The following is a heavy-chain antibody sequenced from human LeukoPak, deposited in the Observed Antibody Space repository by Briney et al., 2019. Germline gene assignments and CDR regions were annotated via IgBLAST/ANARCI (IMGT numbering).Heavy chain of an antibody. Sequence: GGSLRLSCAASGFTVSSNYMSWVRQAPGKGLEWVSVIYSGGSTYYADSVKGRFAISRDNSKNTLYLQMNSLRAEDTAVYYCARSMVRGVPTYFDYWGQGTLVTVSS. CDR3: ARSMVRGVPTYFDY. J-gene: IGHJ4*02. D-gene: IGHD3-10*01. V-gene: IGHV3-53*01. CDR1: GFTVSSNY. CDR2: IYSGGST.